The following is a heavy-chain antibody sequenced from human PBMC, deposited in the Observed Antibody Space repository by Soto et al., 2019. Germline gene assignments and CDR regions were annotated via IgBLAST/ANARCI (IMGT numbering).Heavy chain of an antibody. Sequence: LVTLSLTYTVAEGNSIDRSDCWIWISQPPGKGLEWIGSIYYSGSTYYNPSLKSRVTISVDTSKNQFSLKLSSVTAADTAVYYFARRPWFGEDRRGMDVPGQPTTV. D-gene: IGHD3-10*01. CDR1: EGNSIDRSDC. V-gene: IGHV4-39*01. J-gene: IGHJ6*02. CDR3: ARRPWFGEDRRGMDV. CDR2: IYYSGST.